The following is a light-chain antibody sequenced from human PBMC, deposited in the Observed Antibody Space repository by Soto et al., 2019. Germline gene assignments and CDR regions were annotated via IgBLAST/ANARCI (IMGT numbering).Light chain of an antibody. CDR2: GAS. Sequence: EIVLTQSPGALSLSPGERATLSCRASQSVSSRLLAWYQQKPGQAPRLLIYGASNRATGIPDRFSGSGLGTDFTLTISGLQPEDFAVYYCQQYSRSPLTFGGGTKVEVK. V-gene: IGKV3-20*01. CDR1: QSVSSRL. J-gene: IGKJ4*01. CDR3: QQYSRSPLT.